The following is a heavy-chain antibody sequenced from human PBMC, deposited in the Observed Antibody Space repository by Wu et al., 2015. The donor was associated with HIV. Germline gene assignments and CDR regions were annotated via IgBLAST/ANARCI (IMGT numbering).Heavy chain of an antibody. J-gene: IGHJ4*02. D-gene: IGHD5-18*01. CDR3: ARGGYSYGYGFDY. Sequence: QVQLVQSGAEVKKPGASVTVSCKASGYIFTTYYMHWVRQAPGQGLEWMGIINPSGGSTTYTQKFQGRVTMTKDTSTRTVYMKLSGLRSEDTAVYYCARGGYSYGYGFDYWGQGTLVTVSS. CDR1: GYIFTTYY. CDR2: INPSGGST. V-gene: IGHV1-46*03.